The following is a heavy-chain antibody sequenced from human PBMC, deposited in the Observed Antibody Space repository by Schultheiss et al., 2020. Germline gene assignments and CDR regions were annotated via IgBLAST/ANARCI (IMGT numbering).Heavy chain of an antibody. J-gene: IGHJ6*02. CDR1: GGSISSGGYY. CDR3: AMLRAVAAIYYYYGIDV. CDR2: IYYSGST. V-gene: IGHV4-31*03. D-gene: IGHD6-19*01. Sequence: SETLSLTCTVSGGSISSGGYYWSWIRQHPGKGLEWIGYIYYSGSTDYNPSLKRRVTISVDTSKNQFSLKLSSVTAAYTAVYYCAMLRAVAAIYYYYGIDVWGQWGTVT.